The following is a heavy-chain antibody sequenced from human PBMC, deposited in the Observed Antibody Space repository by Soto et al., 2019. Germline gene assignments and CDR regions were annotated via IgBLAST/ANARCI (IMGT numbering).Heavy chain of an antibody. D-gene: IGHD3-10*01. CDR1: GFTVSSNY. Sequence: EVQLVESGGGVVQPGGSLRLSCAASGFTVSSNYMSWVRQAPGKGLEWVSVIYSGGSTYYADSVKGRFTISRDNSKNTLYLQMNSLRAEDTAVYYCASRWGGSGSYYIDAFDIWGQGTMVTVSS. CDR2: IYSGGST. J-gene: IGHJ3*02. CDR3: ASRWGGSGSYYIDAFDI. V-gene: IGHV3-66*01.